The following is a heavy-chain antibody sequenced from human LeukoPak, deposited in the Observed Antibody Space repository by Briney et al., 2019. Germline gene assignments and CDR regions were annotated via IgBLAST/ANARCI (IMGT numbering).Heavy chain of an antibody. D-gene: IGHD1-7*01. CDR3: AKRTGVTELHFDH. Sequence: GGSLRLSCAASGFTFSSYGMHWVRQAPGKGLEWVAVISYDGSNKYYADSVKGRFTISRDNSKNTLYQQMNSLRAEDTAVYYCAKRTGVTELHFDHWGQGTLVTVSS. CDR1: GFTFSSYG. CDR2: ISYDGSNK. V-gene: IGHV3-30*18. J-gene: IGHJ4*02.